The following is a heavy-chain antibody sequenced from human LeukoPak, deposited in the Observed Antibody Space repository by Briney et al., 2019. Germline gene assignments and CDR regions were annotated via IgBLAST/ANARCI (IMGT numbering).Heavy chain of an antibody. D-gene: IGHD2-15*01. CDR1: GGSFSGYY. V-gene: IGHV4-34*01. CDR2: INHSGST. J-gene: IGHJ5*02. CDR3: ARHRCSGGCCYPMNWFDP. Sequence: ASETLSLTCAVYGGSFSGYYWSWIRQPPGKGLEWIGEINHSGSTNYNPSLKSRVTVSVDTSKNQFSLKLSSVTAADTAVYYCARHRCSGGCCYPMNWFDPWGQGTLVTVSS.